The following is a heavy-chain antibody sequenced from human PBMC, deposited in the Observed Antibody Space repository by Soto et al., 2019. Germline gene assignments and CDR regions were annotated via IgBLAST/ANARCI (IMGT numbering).Heavy chain of an antibody. CDR2: ISSSSSTI. CDR3: ARGQQWLAGKPYYYGMDV. D-gene: IGHD6-19*01. V-gene: IGHV3-48*02. CDR1: GFTFSSYS. J-gene: IGHJ6*02. Sequence: GGSLRLSCAASGFTFSSYSMNWVRQAPGKGLEWVSYISSSSSTIYYADSVKGRFTISRDNAKNSLYLQMNSLRDEDTAVYYCARGQQWLAGKPYYYGMDVWGQGTTVTVSS.